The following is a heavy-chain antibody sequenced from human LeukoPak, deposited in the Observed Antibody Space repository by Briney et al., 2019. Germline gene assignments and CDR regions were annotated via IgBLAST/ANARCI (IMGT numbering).Heavy chain of an antibody. D-gene: IGHD6-25*01. CDR1: GGSSTSYY. Sequence: SETLSLTCTVSGGSSTSYYWSWIRQPPGKGLEWIGYINYSGTTNCKPSHKSRVTISVDTSKNQFFLKLTSVTAADTAVYYCARHPSGLRYFDYWGQGTLVTVSS. CDR2: INYSGTT. V-gene: IGHV4-59*08. CDR3: ARHPSGLRYFDY. J-gene: IGHJ4*02.